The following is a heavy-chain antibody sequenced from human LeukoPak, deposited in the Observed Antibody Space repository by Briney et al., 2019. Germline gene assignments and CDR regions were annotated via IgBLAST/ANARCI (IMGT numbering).Heavy chain of an antibody. Sequence: GRSLRLSCAASGFTFSSYAMHWVRQAPGKGLEWVAVISYDGSNKYYADSVKGRFTISRDNSKNTLFLQMNSLRAEDTAVYYCTRDLMDYDVSTGLHHYYMDVWGQGTTVTASS. J-gene: IGHJ6*02. V-gene: IGHV3-30-3*01. CDR2: ISYDGSNK. D-gene: IGHD3-9*01. CDR3: TRDLMDYDVSTGLHHYYMDV. CDR1: GFTFSSYA.